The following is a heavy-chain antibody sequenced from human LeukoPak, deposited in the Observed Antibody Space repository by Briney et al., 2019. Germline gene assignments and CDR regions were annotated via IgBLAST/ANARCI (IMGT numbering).Heavy chain of an antibody. D-gene: IGHD3-22*01. CDR1: GGSISNGDYY. CDR3: ARALVSSTSHYYDSSGHGYFDY. Sequence: SETLSLTCTVSGGSISNGDYYWSWIRQPPGKGLEWIGHIYYSGSTYYNPSLKSRVTISVDTSKNQFSLKLSSVTAADTAVYYCARALVSSTSHYYDSSGHGYFDYWGQGTLVTVSS. V-gene: IGHV4-30-4*01. J-gene: IGHJ4*02. CDR2: IYYSGST.